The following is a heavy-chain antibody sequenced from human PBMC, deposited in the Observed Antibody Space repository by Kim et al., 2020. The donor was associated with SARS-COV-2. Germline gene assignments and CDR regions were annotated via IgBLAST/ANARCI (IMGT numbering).Heavy chain of an antibody. CDR3: ASYTIGTTVTGGWFDP. J-gene: IGHJ5*02. CDR1: GGTFSSYA. CDR2: IIPIFGTA. D-gene: IGHD4-17*01. V-gene: IGHV1-69*13. Sequence: SVKVSCKASGGTFSSYAISWVRQAPGQGLEWMGGIIPIFGTANYAQKFQGRVTITADESTSTAYMELSSLRSEDTAVYYCASYTIGTTVTGGWFDPWGQGTLVTVSS.